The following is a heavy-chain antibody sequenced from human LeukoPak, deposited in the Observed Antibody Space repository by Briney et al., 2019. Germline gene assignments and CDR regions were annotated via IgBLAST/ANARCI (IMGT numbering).Heavy chain of an antibody. CDR1: GFTFRIYA. V-gene: IGHV3-23*01. CDR2: ISGRGGST. Sequence: GGPLRLSCAASGFTFRIYAMSGVPEAPGEGLVWVSAISGRGGSTYYADSVKGQFTTTRDNSKNTLYLKMNSLRAEDTAVYYCAKDGPGNYDSSGYYPHPTGYFDYWGQGTLVTVSS. J-gene: IGHJ4*02. D-gene: IGHD3-22*01. CDR3: AKDGPGNYDSSGYYPHPTGYFDY.